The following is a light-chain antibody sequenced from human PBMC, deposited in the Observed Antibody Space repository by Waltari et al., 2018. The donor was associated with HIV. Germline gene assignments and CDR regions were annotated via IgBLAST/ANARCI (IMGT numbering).Light chain of an antibody. CDR3: EQSYDFPRT. Sequence: DIHMTQSPSSLSASVGESVTFTCRSSRTIRTYLNWYQQTLGRPPRLLIFSASSLQSGVSSRFTGGGSGTEFTLTINNLQPEDFATYDCEQSYDFPRTFGQGTTVG. J-gene: IGKJ1*01. CDR1: RTIRTY. CDR2: SAS. V-gene: IGKV1-39*01.